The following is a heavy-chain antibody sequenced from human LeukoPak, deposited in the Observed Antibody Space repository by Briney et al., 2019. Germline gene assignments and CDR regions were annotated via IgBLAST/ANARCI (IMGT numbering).Heavy chain of an antibody. CDR2: IYHSGST. J-gene: IGHJ4*02. D-gene: IGHD6-19*01. V-gene: IGHV4-59*08. CDR1: GGSISTYY. CDR3: ARASSGWFTVDY. Sequence: SETLSLTCTVSGGSISTYYWTWIRQPPGKGLEWIGYIYHSGSTYYNPSLKSRVTISVDTSKNQFSLKLSSVTAADTAVYYCARASSGWFTVDYWGQGTLVTVSS.